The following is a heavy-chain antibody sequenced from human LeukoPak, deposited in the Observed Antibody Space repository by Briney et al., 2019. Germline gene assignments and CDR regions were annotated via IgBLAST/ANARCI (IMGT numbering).Heavy chain of an antibody. J-gene: IGHJ6*03. D-gene: IGHD6-19*01. Sequence: GGSLRLSCAASGFTSSSYSMNWVRQAPGKGLEWVSYISSSSSTIYYADSVKGRFTISRDNAKNSLYLQMNSLRAEDTVVYYCARWYSSGWNYYYYMDVWGKGTTVTVSS. V-gene: IGHV3-48*01. CDR1: GFTSSSYS. CDR2: ISSSSSTI. CDR3: ARWYSSGWNYYYYMDV.